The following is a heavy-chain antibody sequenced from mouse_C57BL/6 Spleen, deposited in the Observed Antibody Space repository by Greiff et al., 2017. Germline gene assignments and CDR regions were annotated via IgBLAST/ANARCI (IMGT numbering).Heavy chain of an antibody. V-gene: IGHV1-4*01. CDR1: GYTFTSYT. CDR2: INPSSGYT. D-gene: IGHD2-2*01. J-gene: IGHJ1*03. Sequence: QVQLQQSGAELARPGASVKMSCKASGYTFTSYTMHWVKQRPGQGLEWIGYINPSSGYTKYNQKFKDKATLTADKSSSTAYMQLSSLTSEDSAVYYCARGGVTDWYFDVWGTGTTVTVSS. CDR3: ARGGVTDWYFDV.